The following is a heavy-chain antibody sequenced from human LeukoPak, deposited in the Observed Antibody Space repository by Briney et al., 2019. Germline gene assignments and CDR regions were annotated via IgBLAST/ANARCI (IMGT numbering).Heavy chain of an antibody. Sequence: QPGRSLRLSCAASGFTFSSHGMHWVRQAPGKGLEWVAVIWYDGTDTYYADSVKGRFTITRDNSKNTLYLEMNSLGAEDTAVYSCARDVSYGMDVWGQGTTVTVSS. V-gene: IGHV3-33*08. CDR2: IWYDGTDT. CDR1: GFTFSSHG. CDR3: ARDVSYGMDV. J-gene: IGHJ6*02.